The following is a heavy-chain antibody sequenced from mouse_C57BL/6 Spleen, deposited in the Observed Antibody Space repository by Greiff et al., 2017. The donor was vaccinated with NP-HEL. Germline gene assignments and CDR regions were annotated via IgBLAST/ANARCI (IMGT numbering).Heavy chain of an antibody. V-gene: IGHV5-9*01. D-gene: IGHD1-1*01. Sequence: EVKLVESGGGLVKPGGSLKLSCAASGFTFSSYTMSWVRQTPEKRLEWVATISGGGGNTYYPDSVKGRFTISRDNATNTLYLQMSSLRSEDTALYYCASQGITTVFPFAYWGQGTLVTVSA. J-gene: IGHJ3*01. CDR1: GFTFSSYT. CDR2: ISGGGGNT. CDR3: ASQGITTVFPFAY.